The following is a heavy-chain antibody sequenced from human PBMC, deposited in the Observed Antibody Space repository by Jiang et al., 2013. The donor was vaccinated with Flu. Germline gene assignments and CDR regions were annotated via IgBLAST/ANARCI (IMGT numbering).Heavy chain of an antibody. CDR2: ISAYNGNT. Sequence: GAEVKKPGASVKVSCKASGYTFTSYGISWVRQAPGQGLEWMGWISAYNGNTNYAQKLQGRVTMTTDTSTSTAYMELRSLRSDDTAVYYCARSPPITTVVTYGKIRNYYYYGMDVWGQGTTVTVSS. J-gene: IGHJ6*02. CDR1: GYTFTSYG. V-gene: IGHV1-18*04. CDR3: ARSPPITTVVTYGKIRNYYYYGMDV. D-gene: IGHD4-23*01.